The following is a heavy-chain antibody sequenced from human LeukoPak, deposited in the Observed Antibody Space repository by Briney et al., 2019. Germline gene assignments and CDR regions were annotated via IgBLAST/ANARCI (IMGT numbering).Heavy chain of an antibody. CDR1: GGPIRTYGSF. Sequence: SETLSLTCTVSGGPIRTYGSFWGWIRQPPGKGLEWIGSIYNTGDTYYNPSLKSRLTISVDTSNNQFSLRLSSVTAADTAVYYCARRRRGVNREDDWFDPWGLGTLVTVSS. J-gene: IGHJ5*02. CDR3: ARRRRGVNREDDWFDP. V-gene: IGHV4-39*01. D-gene: IGHD1-14*01. CDR2: IYNTGDT.